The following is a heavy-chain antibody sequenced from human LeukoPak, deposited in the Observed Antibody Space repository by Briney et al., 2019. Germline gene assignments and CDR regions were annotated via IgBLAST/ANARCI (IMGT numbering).Heavy chain of an antibody. J-gene: IGHJ6*02. CDR3: ARGVDTALTGGYYYYGMDV. V-gene: IGHV3-7*04. D-gene: IGHD5-18*01. CDR2: IKQDGSKK. Sequence: GGSLRLSCVASGFLFSSYWMTWVRQAPGKGLEWVANIKQDGSKKSYVDSVKGRFTISRDNAKKSLYLQMNSLRAEDTAVYYCARGVDTALTGGYYYYGMDVWGQGTTVTVSS. CDR1: GFLFSSYW.